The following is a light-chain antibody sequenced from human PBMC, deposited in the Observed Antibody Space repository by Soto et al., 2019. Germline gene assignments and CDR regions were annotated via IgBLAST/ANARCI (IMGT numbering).Light chain of an antibody. Sequence: DIQMTQSPSTLSASVGDRVTITCRASHYVGSSLAWYQQKPGKAPQLLIYKTSILESGVPSRFSGSAAGTEFTLAITSLQPDDLATYWCQQYNTYPWTFGLGTKVEIK. CDR1: HYVGSS. J-gene: IGKJ1*01. CDR3: QQYNTYPWT. CDR2: KTS. V-gene: IGKV1-5*03.